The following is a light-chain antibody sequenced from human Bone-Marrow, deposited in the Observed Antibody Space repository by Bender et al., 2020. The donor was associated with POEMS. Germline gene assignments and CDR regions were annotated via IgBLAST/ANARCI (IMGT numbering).Light chain of an antibody. J-gene: IGLJ1*01. CDR2: QDT. CDR3: LAWDSDTGV. Sequence: SYELTQPPSVSVSPGQTTSITCSGDKLGDKYASWYQQKPGQSPVLVINQDTKRPSGIPERFSGYNSGNTATLTISGTQAMDEADYYCLAWDSDTGVFGTGTKVTVL. V-gene: IGLV3-1*01. CDR1: KLGDKY.